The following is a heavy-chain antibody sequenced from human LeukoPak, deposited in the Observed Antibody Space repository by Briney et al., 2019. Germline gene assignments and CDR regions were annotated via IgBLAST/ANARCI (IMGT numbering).Heavy chain of an antibody. CDR2: IYPGDSDT. Sequence: GESPKISCKGSGYSFTSYWIGWVRQMPGKGLEWMGIIYPGDSDTRYSPSFQGQVTISADKSISTAYLQWSSLKASDTAMYYCARPGGDDYGDYGWFDPWGQGTLVTVSS. J-gene: IGHJ5*02. D-gene: IGHD4-17*01. V-gene: IGHV5-51*01. CDR1: GYSFTSYW. CDR3: ARPGGDDYGDYGWFDP.